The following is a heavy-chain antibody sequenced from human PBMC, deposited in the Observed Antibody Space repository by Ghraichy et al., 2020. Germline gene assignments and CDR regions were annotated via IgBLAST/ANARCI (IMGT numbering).Heavy chain of an antibody. CDR1: GYTFTGYY. CDR2: INPNSGGT. V-gene: IGHV1-2*06. J-gene: IGHJ2*01. CDR3: ASSTYYYGSGYFDL. Sequence: ASVKVSCKASGYTFTGYYMHWVRQAPGQGLEWMGRINPNSGGTNYAQKFQGRVTMTRDTSISTAYMELSRLRSDDTAVYYCASSTYYYGSGYFDLWGRGTLVTVSS. D-gene: IGHD3-10*01.